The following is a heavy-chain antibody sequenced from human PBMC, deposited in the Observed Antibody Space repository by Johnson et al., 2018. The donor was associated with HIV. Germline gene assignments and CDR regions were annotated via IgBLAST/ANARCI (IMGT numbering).Heavy chain of an antibody. Sequence: MLLVESGGGVVQPGTSLRLACAASGFTFSSFAMHWVRQAPGKGLEWVSGISGSGDNTYYADSVKGRFTISRDNSRNTLYLQMNSLTAEDTAVYYCAKDQASVGTGEYAFDIWGQGTMVTVSS. CDR1: GFTFSSFA. CDR3: AKDQASVGTGEYAFDI. CDR2: ISGSGDNT. D-gene: IGHD7-27*01. V-gene: IGHV3-23*04. J-gene: IGHJ3*02.